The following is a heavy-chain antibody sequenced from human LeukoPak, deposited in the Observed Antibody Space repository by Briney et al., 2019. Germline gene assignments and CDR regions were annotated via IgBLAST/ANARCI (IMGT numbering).Heavy chain of an antibody. CDR1: GFDFSTYS. CDR2: ISGSSSYK. CDR3: ARRYCSSTSCYTSFDY. D-gene: IGHD2-2*02. V-gene: IGHV3-21*01. Sequence: GGSLRLSCEVSGFDFSTYSMNWVRQAPGKGLEWVSSISGSSSYKFYADSVKGRFTISRDNSKNTLYLQMNSLRAEDTAVYYCARRYCSSTSCYTSFDYWGQGTLVTVSS. J-gene: IGHJ4*02.